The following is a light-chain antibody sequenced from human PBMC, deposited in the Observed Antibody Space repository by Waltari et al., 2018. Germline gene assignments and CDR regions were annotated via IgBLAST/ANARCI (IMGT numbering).Light chain of an antibody. CDR1: QNMIRY. Sequence: EIKMSQCRCCLSASVGSRVTITCRASQNMIRYLNWYQQKPGKAPKLLIYGESNLESGVPSRFSGSVAGTVFSLTISSLQPEEFATYFCQQSYSSPRTFGQGTKVEIK. CDR2: GES. V-gene: IGKV1-39*01. J-gene: IGKJ1*01. CDR3: QQSYSSPRT.